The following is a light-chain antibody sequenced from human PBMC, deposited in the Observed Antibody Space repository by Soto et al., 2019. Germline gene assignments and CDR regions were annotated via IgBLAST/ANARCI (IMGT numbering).Light chain of an antibody. J-gene: IGKJ5*01. V-gene: IGKV1-12*01. CDR3: QQGHSWPLA. CDR2: VTS. CDR1: QGLSGS. Sequence: DIQMTQSPSSVSASVGDRVTITCRASQGLSGSLAWYQQKPGKAPKLLMYVTSRLQSGVPSRFSGSASGTAFTLTIDSLQPEDLATYYCQQGHSWPLAFGQGTRLEIK.